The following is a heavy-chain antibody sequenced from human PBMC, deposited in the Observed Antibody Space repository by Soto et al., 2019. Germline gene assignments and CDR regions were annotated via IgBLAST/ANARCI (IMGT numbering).Heavy chain of an antibody. D-gene: IGHD1-26*01. CDR3: ARASGSSYWFDP. CDR2: ISAYNGNT. V-gene: IGHV1-18*01. J-gene: IGHJ5*02. CDR1: GYTFTSYG. Sequence: QVQLVQSGAEVKKPGASVKVSCKASGYTFTSYGISWVRQAPGQGLEWMGWISAYNGNTNYAQKLQGRVTMTTDTSPSTAYLELRILRSDDTAVYYCARASGSSYWFDPWGQGTLVTVSS.